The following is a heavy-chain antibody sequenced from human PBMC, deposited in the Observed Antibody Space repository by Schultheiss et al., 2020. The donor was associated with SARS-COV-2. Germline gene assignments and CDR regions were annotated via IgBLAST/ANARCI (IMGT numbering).Heavy chain of an antibody. V-gene: IGHV3-7*01. CDR2: IKQDGSEK. Sequence: GGSLRLSCAASGFTFSSYWMSWVRQAPGKGLEWVANIKQDGSEKYYVDSVKGRFTISRDNAKNSLYLQMNSLRAEDTAVYYCAKPPQQLPYYYYMDVWGKGTTVTVSS. J-gene: IGHJ6*03. CDR1: GFTFSSYW. D-gene: IGHD6-13*01. CDR3: AKPPQQLPYYYYMDV.